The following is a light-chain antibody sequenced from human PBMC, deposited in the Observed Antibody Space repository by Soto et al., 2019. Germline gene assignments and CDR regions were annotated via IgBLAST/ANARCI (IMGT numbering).Light chain of an antibody. CDR1: QSVSSTY. J-gene: IGKJ1*01. CDR2: AAS. V-gene: IGKV3-20*01. CDR3: QQDGSSLPWT. Sequence: EIVLTQSPGTLSLSPGERATLSCRASQSVSSTYLAWYQQKPGQAPRLLIYAASTRATGSPDRFRGSGSGTDFNLTISGLDPEDLAVYYCQQDGSSLPWTFGQGPKVEIK.